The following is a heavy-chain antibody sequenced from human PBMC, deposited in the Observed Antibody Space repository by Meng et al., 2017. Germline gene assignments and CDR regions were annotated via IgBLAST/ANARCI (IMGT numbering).Heavy chain of an antibody. CDR1: WDSVSSNSAA. Sequence: QIQLQQSGPGLLKPAQTLSLICAISWDSVSSNSAAWNWLRQSPSRGLEWLGRAYYRSKWYHDYAESVKSRISIDPDTSKNQFSLQLRSVTPEDSAVYYCARGSYSFDSWGQRTLVTVSS. CDR2: AYYRSKWYH. J-gene: IGHJ4*02. V-gene: IGHV6-1*01. CDR3: ARGSYSFDS. D-gene: IGHD1-26*01.